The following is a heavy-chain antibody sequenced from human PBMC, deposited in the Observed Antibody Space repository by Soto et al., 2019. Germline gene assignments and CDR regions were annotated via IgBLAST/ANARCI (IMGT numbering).Heavy chain of an antibody. D-gene: IGHD2-8*01. J-gene: IGHJ4*02. V-gene: IGHV4-34*01. Sequence: SETLSLTCGLFGASFESYYWSWIRQSPGKGLEWIGEINRSGGTNYNPSLKSRATISVDTSKNKFSLNLNSVTAADTAVFYCARGGKTGTIFDSWGQGTLVTVS. CDR1: GASFESYY. CDR2: INRSGGT. CDR3: ARGGKTGTIFDS.